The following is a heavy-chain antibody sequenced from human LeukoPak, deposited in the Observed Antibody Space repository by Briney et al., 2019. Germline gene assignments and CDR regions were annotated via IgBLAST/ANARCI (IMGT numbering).Heavy chain of an antibody. CDR1: GGSISIYY. CDR2: IFTSGIT. J-gene: IGHJ6*03. V-gene: IGHV4-4*07. Sequence: SETLSLTCTVSGGSISIYYWNWIRQPAGKGLEGIGRIFTSGITTYNPSLKSRVTMSVDTSKNQFSLNLSSVIAADTAIYYCARETSGTYYNPLGYMDVWGKGTTVTVSS. CDR3: ARETSGTYYNPLGYMDV. D-gene: IGHD3-10*01.